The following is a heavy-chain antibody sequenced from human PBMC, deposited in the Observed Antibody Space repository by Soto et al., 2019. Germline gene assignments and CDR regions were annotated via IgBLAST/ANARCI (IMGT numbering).Heavy chain of an antibody. V-gene: IGHV4-31*03. CDR1: GGSISSGGYY. Sequence: LSLTCTVSGGSISSGGYYWSWIRQHPGKGLEWIGYIYYSGSTYYNPSLKSRVTISVDTSKNQFSLKLSSVTAADTAVYYCARERYYYGSGSYSAVSGHYGMDVWGQGTTVTVSS. J-gene: IGHJ6*02. CDR3: ARERYYYGSGSYSAVSGHYGMDV. D-gene: IGHD3-10*01. CDR2: IYYSGST.